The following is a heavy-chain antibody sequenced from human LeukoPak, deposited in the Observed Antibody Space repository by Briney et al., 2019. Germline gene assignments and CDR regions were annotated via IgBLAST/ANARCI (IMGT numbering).Heavy chain of an antibody. CDR3: ARDIRTGASCMDV. J-gene: IGHJ6*03. CDR1: GGSISSYY. D-gene: IGHD3/OR15-3a*01. CDR2: IYYSGST. V-gene: IGHV4-59*01. Sequence: PSETLSLTCTVSGGSISSYYWSWIRQPPGEGLEWIGYIYYSGSTNYNPSLKSRVTISVDTSKNQFSLKLSSVTAADTAVYYCARDIRTGASCMDVWGKGTTVTISS.